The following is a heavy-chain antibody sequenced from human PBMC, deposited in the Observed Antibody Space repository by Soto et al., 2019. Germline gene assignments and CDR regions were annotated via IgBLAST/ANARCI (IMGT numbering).Heavy chain of an antibody. V-gene: IGHV3-33*01. CDR2: IWYDGSNK. CDR3: ARQPYYYDSSGFGMDV. CDR1: GFTFSSYG. J-gene: IGHJ6*02. D-gene: IGHD3-22*01. Sequence: GGSLRLSCAASGFTFSSYGMHWVRQAPGKGLEWVAVIWYDGSNKYYADSVKGRFTISRDNSKNTLYLQMNSLRAEDTAVYYCARQPYYYDSSGFGMDVWGQGTTVTVSS.